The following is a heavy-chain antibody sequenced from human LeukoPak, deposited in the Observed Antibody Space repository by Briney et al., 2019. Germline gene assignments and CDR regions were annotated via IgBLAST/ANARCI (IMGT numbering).Heavy chain of an antibody. J-gene: IGHJ4*02. CDR3: ARASAYYGSGSYYYL. V-gene: IGHV1-18*01. CDR2: ISAYNGNT. CDR1: GYTFTSYG. Sequence: ASVKVSCKASGYTFTSYGISWVRQAPGQGLEWMGWISAYNGNTNYAQKLQGRVTMTTDTSTSTAYMELRSLRSGDTAVYYCARASAYYGSGSYYYLWGQGTLVTVSS. D-gene: IGHD3-10*01.